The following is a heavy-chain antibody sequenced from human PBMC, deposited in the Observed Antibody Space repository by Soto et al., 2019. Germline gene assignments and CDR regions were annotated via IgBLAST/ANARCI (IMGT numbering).Heavy chain of an antibody. V-gene: IGHV3-53*01. J-gene: IGHJ6*02. CDR1: GFTVSSNY. CDR3: ARGRYDPFYYYYYGMDV. CDR2: IYSGGST. D-gene: IGHD1-1*01. Sequence: GSLRLSWAASGFTVSSNYMSWVRQAPGKGLEWVSVIYSGGSTYYADSVKGRFTISRDNSKNTLYLQMNSLRAEDTAVYYCARGRYDPFYYYYYGMDVWDQGTTVTVSS.